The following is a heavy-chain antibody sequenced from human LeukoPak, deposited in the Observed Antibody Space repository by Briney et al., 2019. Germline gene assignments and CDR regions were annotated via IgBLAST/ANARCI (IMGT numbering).Heavy chain of an antibody. CDR3: ATHYGGNSDFDS. Sequence: GESLQISCKGSGYRFTDYWISWVRQMPGKGLEWMGRIDPSDSYTNYSPSFQGHITISADKSSSTAYLQWSSLKASDTAMYYCATHYGGNSDFDSWGQGTLVTVSS. CDR1: GYRFTDYW. V-gene: IGHV5-10-1*01. D-gene: IGHD4-23*01. CDR2: IDPSDSYT. J-gene: IGHJ4*02.